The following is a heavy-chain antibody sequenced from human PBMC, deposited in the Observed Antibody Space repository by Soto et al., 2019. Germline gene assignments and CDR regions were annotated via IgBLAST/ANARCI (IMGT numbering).Heavy chain of an antibody. V-gene: IGHV1-69*02. CDR1: GGTFSSYT. CDR2: IIPILGIA. Sequence: QVQLVQSGAEVKKPGSSVKVSCKASGGTFSSYTISWVRQAPGQGLEWMGRIIPILGIANYAQKFQGRVTITAXXSXSXXYRELGSLRSEDTAVYYCARRTVARWGDYYYGMDVWGQGTTVTVSS. J-gene: IGHJ6*02. CDR3: ARRTVARWGDYYYGMDV. D-gene: IGHD3-16*01.